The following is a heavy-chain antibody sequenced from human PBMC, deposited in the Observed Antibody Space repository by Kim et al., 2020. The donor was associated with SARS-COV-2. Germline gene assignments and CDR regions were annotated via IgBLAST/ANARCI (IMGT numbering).Heavy chain of an antibody. V-gene: IGHV1-18*01. CDR2: ISAYNGNT. Sequence: ASVKVSCKASGYTFTSYGISWVRQAPGQGLEWMGWISAYNGNTNYAQKLQGRVTMTTDTSTSTAYMELRSLRSDDTAVYYCARLCYYDSSGYYYGICWDNWGQGTLVTVSS. J-gene: IGHJ4*02. CDR3: ARLCYYDSSGYYYGICWDN. CDR1: GYTFTSYG. D-gene: IGHD3-22*01.